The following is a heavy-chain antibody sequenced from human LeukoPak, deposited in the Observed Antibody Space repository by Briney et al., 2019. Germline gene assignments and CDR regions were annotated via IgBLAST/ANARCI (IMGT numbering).Heavy chain of an antibody. CDR1: GFTFSNYA. Sequence: GGSLRLSCAASGFTFSNYAFVWVRQAPGKGLEWVSGINGNGGRTIHADSVKGRFTISRDNSRNTLYLQMDSLRADDTAIYYCGRDPNGDYIGAFDFWGQGTMVSVSS. CDR3: GRDPNGDYIGAFDF. D-gene: IGHD4-17*01. J-gene: IGHJ3*01. V-gene: IGHV3-23*01. CDR2: INGNGGRT.